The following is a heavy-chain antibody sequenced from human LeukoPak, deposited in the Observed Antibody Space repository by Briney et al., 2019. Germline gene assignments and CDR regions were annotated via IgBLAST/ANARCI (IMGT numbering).Heavy chain of an antibody. J-gene: IGHJ4*02. Sequence: GGSLRLSCAASGFTFSSYAMPWVRQAPGKGLEWVAVISYDGSNKYYADSVKGRFTISRDNSKNTLYLQMNSLRAEDTAVYYCARDSSPFLHYFDYWGQGTLVTVSS. D-gene: IGHD2/OR15-2a*01. V-gene: IGHV3-30*04. CDR1: GFTFSSYA. CDR2: ISYDGSNK. CDR3: ARDSSPFLHYFDY.